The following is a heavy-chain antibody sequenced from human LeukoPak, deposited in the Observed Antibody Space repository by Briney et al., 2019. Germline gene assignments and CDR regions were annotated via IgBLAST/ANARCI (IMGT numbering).Heavy chain of an antibody. D-gene: IGHD3-22*01. J-gene: IGHJ4*02. CDR2: VSETGDNT. CDR3: AAEFYYDSSGFYH. Sequence: GGSLRLSCVASGCSFSTYAMNWVRQAPGKGLEWVSGVSETGDNTYYADSVKGRFTISRDNSKNTLYLHMSSLRAEDTAVYFCAAEFYYDSSGFYHWGQGTLVTVSS. CDR1: GCSFSTYA. V-gene: IGHV3-23*01.